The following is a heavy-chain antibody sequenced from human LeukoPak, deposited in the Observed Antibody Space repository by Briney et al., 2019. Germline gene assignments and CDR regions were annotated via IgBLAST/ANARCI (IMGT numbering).Heavy chain of an antibody. V-gene: IGHV3-74*01. CDR3: ARDPGRIQMSTVGMMADAFDI. Sequence: GGSLTLSCAASGFTFSNFWKHWVRQAPGKRLVWVSGINTDGRITSYADSVKGRFTISRDNAKHSLYLQMNSLRAEDTAVYYCARDPGRIQMSTVGMMADAFDIWGQGTMVTVSS. CDR1: GFTFSNFW. D-gene: IGHD4-23*01. J-gene: IGHJ3*02. CDR2: INTDGRIT.